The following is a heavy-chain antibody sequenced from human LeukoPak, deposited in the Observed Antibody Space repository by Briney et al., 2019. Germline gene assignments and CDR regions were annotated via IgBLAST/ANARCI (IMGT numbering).Heavy chain of an antibody. Sequence: GRSLRLSCAASGFTFSSYAMHWVRQAPGKGLEWVAVISYDGSNKYYADSVKGRVTISRDNSKNTLFLQMNSLRTEDTAVYYCARGVRWPAPFDYWGQGTLVTVSS. D-gene: IGHD4-23*01. V-gene: IGHV3-30-3*01. CDR2: ISYDGSNK. J-gene: IGHJ4*02. CDR1: GFTFSSYA. CDR3: ARGVRWPAPFDY.